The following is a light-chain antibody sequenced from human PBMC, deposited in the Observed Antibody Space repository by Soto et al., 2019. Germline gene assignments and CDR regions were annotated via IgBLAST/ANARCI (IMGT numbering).Light chain of an antibody. J-gene: IGKJ1*01. Sequence: EIVLTQSPGTLSLSPGERATLSCRASQSVSNNYLAWYHQKPGRAPRLVISEASSRDTGIPDRFSGSGSGTDFTLTNSSLEPEDFPVYYCQQYGTTPWTFGQGTNVEFK. CDR1: QSVSNNY. V-gene: IGKV3-20*01. CDR3: QQYGTTPWT. CDR2: EAS.